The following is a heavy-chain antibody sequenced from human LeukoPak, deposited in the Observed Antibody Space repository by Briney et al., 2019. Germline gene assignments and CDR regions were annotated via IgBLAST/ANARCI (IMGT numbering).Heavy chain of an antibody. J-gene: IGHJ4*02. Sequence: PGGSLRLSCAASGFTFSNCAMNWVRQAPGKGLEWVSTISDGGGSTDFADSVKGRFTISRDNSKNMLYLQMNSLRVEDTAVYYCAKSPGSGWSVNYFDYWGQGTLVTVSS. CDR2: ISDGGGST. D-gene: IGHD6-19*01. CDR1: GFTFSNCA. CDR3: AKSPGSGWSVNYFDY. V-gene: IGHV3-23*01.